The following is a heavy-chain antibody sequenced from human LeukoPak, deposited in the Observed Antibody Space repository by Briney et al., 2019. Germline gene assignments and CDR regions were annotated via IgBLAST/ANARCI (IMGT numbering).Heavy chain of an antibody. CDR3: VRRGDAYDI. CDR1: GFTFSTYA. CDR2: ITSNGGGT. Sequence: GGSLRLSCSASGFTFSTYAMHWVRQAPGKRLEYVSSITSNGGGTFYADSVKGRFTISRDNSKNTLYLQMSRLRAEDTAVYYCVRRGDAYDIWGQGTMVTVSS. V-gene: IGHV3-64D*09. J-gene: IGHJ3*02.